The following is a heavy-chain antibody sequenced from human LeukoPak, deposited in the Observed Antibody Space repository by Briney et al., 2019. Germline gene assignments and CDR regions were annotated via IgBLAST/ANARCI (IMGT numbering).Heavy chain of an antibody. V-gene: IGHV3-23*01. Sequence: QPGGSLRLSCVASGFTFSTYAMSWVRQAPGKGLEWVSAISGTGGTTHYADSVKGRFTISRDKSKNTLYLQMDSLRAEDTAVYYCAKDLILGYSYRHHLDSWGQGTLVTVSS. CDR3: AKDLILGYSYRHHLDS. CDR2: ISGTGGTT. J-gene: IGHJ4*02. CDR1: GFTFSTYA. D-gene: IGHD5-18*01.